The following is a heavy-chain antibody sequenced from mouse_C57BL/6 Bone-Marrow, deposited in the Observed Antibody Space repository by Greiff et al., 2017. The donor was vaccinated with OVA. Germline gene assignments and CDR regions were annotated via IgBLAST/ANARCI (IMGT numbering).Heavy chain of an antibody. D-gene: IGHD1-1*01. CDR3: ARTHLLLRYWYFDV. CDR2: INYDGSST. J-gene: IGHJ1*03. Sequence: EVKVVESEGGLVQPGSSMKLSCTASGFTFSDYYMAWVRQVPEKGLEWVANINYDGSSTYYLDSLKSRFIISRDNAKNILYLQMSSLKSEDTATYYCARTHLLLRYWYFDVWGTGTTVTVSS. V-gene: IGHV5-16*01. CDR1: GFTFSDYY.